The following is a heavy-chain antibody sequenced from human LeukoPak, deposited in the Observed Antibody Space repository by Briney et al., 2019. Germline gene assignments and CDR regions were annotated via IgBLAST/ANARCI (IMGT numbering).Heavy chain of an antibody. CDR3: ARGIAVAAIDY. J-gene: IGHJ4*02. CDR1: GFTFRSYS. Sequence: GGSLRLSRADSGFTFRSYSMNGVPQAPGKGLEGVSSISSNSRYIYYADSVKGRFTISRDNAKNSLYLQMSSLRAEDTAVYYCARGIAVAAIDYWGQGTLVTVSS. D-gene: IGHD6-19*01. CDR2: ISSNSRYI. V-gene: IGHV3-21*01.